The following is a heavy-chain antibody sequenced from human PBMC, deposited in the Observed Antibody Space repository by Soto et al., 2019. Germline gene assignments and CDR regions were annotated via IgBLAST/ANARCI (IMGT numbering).Heavy chain of an antibody. CDR1: GYTFTSYD. CDR3: ARERNWFDS. J-gene: IGHJ5*01. Sequence: QVQLVQSGAEVKKPGASVKVSCRASGYTFTSYDINWVRQATGQGLEWMGWMNPNSGNTVYAQRAQGRVTMTRNTSISTAYMELSRLRSEDTAVYYCARERNWFDSWGQGTLVTVSS. CDR2: MNPNSGNT. V-gene: IGHV1-8*01.